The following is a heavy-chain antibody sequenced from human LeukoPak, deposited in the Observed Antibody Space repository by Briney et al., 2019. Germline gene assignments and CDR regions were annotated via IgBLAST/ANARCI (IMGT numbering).Heavy chain of an antibody. J-gene: IGHJ4*02. CDR2: MNPNSGNT. V-gene: IGHV1-8*02. D-gene: IGHD3-9*01. CDR1: GYTFTSYG. Sequence: ASVKVSCKASGYTFTSYGISWVRQATGQGLEWMGWMNPNSGNTGYAQKFQGRVTMTRNTSISTAYMELSSLRSEDTAVYYCARVGYDILTGYPYYFDYWGQGTLVTVSS. CDR3: ARVGYDILTGYPYYFDY.